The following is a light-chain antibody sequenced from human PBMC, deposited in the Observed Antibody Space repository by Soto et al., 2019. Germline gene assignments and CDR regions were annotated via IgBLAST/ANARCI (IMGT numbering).Light chain of an antibody. Sequence: IVMTQSPATLSVSPGERVTLSCRASQKMRSDLAWYQQKPGQTPRLLIYGASTRATGIPARFSGSGSGTDFTLTISSLQSEDFALYYCQQFNEWPWTFGQGTKVEIK. CDR3: QQFNEWPWT. CDR2: GAS. CDR1: QKMRSD. V-gene: IGKV3-15*01. J-gene: IGKJ1*01.